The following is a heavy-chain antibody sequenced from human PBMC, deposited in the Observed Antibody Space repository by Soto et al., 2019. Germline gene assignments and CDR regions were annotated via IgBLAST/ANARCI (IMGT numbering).Heavy chain of an antibody. CDR3: CGYSSGWSLTPFDP. J-gene: IGHJ5*02. V-gene: IGHV3-23*01. D-gene: IGHD6-19*01. Sequence: ESVGGLVQPGGSLRLSCAASGFTFSSYAMSWVRQAPGKGLEWVSAISGSGGSTYYADSVKGRFTISRDNSKNTLYLQMNSLRAEDTAVYYCCGYSSGWSLTPFDPWGQGTLVTVSS. CDR1: GFTFSSYA. CDR2: ISGSGGST.